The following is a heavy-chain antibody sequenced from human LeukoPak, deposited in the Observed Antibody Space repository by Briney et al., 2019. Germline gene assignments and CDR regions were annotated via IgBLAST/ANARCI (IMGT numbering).Heavy chain of an antibody. CDR3: ARSYSSSWYHY. CDR2: IKQDGSEK. V-gene: IGHV3-7*01. D-gene: IGHD6-13*01. Sequence: GGSLRLSCAASGFTFSSDWMSWVRQAPGKGLEWVANIKQDGSEKYYVDSVKGRFTISRDNAKNSLYLQMNSLRAEDTAVYYCARSYSSSWYHYWGQGTLVTVSS. CDR1: GFTFSSDW. J-gene: IGHJ4*02.